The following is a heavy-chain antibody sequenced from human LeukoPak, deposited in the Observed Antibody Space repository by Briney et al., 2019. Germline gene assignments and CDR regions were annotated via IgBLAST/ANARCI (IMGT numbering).Heavy chain of an antibody. J-gene: IGHJ6*03. D-gene: IGHD1-26*01. Sequence: GGSLRLSCAASGFTFSSYGMHWVRQAPGKGLEWVAFIRYDGSNKYYADSVKGRFTISRDNSKNTLYLQMNSLRAEDTAVYYCAKNPVGATYYYYYDMDVWGKGTTVTVSS. CDR2: IRYDGSNK. CDR1: GFTFSSYG. CDR3: AKNPVGATYYYYYDMDV. V-gene: IGHV3-30*02.